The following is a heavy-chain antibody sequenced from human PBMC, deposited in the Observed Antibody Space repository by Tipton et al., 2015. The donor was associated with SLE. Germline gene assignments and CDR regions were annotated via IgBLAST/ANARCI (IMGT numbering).Heavy chain of an antibody. D-gene: IGHD2-8*02. CDR2: INHSGST. Sequence: TLSLTCAVYGGSFSGYYWSWIRQPPGKGLEWIGEINHSGSTTYNPSFKSRVTISIDTSKNQFSLKLSSVTAADTAVYYCARGLSSLVGFYYYYYMVVWGKGTTVTVSS. V-gene: IGHV4-34*01. J-gene: IGHJ6*03. CDR3: ARGLSSLVGFYYYYYMVV. CDR1: GGSFSGYY.